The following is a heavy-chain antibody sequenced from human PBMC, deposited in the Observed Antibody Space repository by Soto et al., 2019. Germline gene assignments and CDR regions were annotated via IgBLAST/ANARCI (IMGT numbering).Heavy chain of an antibody. CDR1: GYTFTGYY. Sequence: ASVKVSCKASGYTFTGYYMHWVRQAPGQGLEWMGCFNPNNGETNYAQKFQGRVTMTKDTSISTAYMELSSLRSEDTAVYYCATFCSSTSCSYYYYGMDVWGQGTTVTVSS. CDR3: ATFCSSTSCSYYYYGMDV. J-gene: IGHJ6*02. CDR2: FNPNNGET. V-gene: IGHV1-2*02. D-gene: IGHD2-2*01.